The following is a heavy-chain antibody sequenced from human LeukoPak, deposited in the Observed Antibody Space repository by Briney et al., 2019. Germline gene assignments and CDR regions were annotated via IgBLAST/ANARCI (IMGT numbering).Heavy chain of an antibody. CDR1: SGSISSYY. CDR2: VYYSGCA. CDR3: ARHKKLGQFDY. V-gene: IGHV4-59*08. J-gene: IGHJ4*02. Sequence: SETLSLTCTVSSGSISSYYWSWIRQPPGKGLEWIGYVYYSGCANYNPSLKSRVTISVDTSKNQFSLKLSSVTAADTAVYYCARHKKLGQFDYWGQGTLVTVSS. D-gene: IGHD3-10*01.